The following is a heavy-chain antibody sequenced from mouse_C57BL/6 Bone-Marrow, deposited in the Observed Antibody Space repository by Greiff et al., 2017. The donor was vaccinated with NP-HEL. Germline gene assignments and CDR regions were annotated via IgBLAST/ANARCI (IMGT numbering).Heavy chain of an antibody. CDR3: ARGSTMVTTRENYYAMDY. CDR2: IDPANGNT. D-gene: IGHD2-2*01. Sequence: VQLQQSVAELVRPGASVKLSCTASGFNIKNTYMHWVKQRPEQGLEWIGRIDPANGNTKYAPKFQGKATITADTSSNTAYLQLSSLTSEDTAIYYCARGSTMVTTRENYYAMDYWGQGTSVTVSS. CDR1: GFNIKNTY. J-gene: IGHJ4*01. V-gene: IGHV14-3*01.